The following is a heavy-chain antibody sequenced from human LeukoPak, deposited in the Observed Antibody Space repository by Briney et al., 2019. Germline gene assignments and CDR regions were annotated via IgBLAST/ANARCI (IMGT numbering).Heavy chain of an antibody. V-gene: IGHV3-23*01. CDR3: AKSIWYSSSWYFDY. J-gene: IGHJ4*02. D-gene: IGHD6-13*01. CDR2: LSGSGGSS. CDR1: GFTFSTYA. Sequence: GGSLRLSCEASGFTFSTYAMTWVRQAPGKGLEWVSALSGSGGSSYYADSVKGRFTISRDNSQNTLYLQMNSLRAEDTAVYYCAKSIWYSSSWYFDYWGEGTLVTVSS.